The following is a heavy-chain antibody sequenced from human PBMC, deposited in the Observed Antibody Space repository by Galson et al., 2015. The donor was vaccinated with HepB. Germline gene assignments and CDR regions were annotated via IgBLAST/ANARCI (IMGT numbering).Heavy chain of an antibody. Sequence: SLRLSCAASGFSFDYAWMGWVRQAPGKGLEWVGRIKSETDGGTADYAAPVKGRFTISRDDSKTTLYLQMNSLKTEDTAVYYCTTDLLILLFGELHDYWGQGTLVTVPS. CDR3: TTDLLILLFGELHDY. D-gene: IGHD3-10*02. CDR2: IKSETDGGTA. CDR1: GFSFDYAW. J-gene: IGHJ4*02. V-gene: IGHV3-15*01.